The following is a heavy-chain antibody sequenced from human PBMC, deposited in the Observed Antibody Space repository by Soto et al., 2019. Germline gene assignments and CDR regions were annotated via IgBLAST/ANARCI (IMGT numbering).Heavy chain of an antibody. J-gene: IGHJ4*02. V-gene: IGHV3-15*07. CDR3: VWQAQYNSSFH. CDR1: GIPFIDAW. CDR2: IKSKGGGETR. D-gene: IGHD6-13*01. Sequence: EVQLVESEGGLVKPGGSLRLSCVVSGIPFIDAWMNWVRQSPGKGLEWVGRIKSKGGGETRDYAAPVKGRFTISRDDSKTTLYLEMNNLDVEDTAVYFCVWQAQYNSSFHWGPGTLVTVSS.